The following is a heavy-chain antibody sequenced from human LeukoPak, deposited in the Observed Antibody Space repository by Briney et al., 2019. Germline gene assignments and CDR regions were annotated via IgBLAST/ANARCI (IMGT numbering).Heavy chain of an antibody. J-gene: IGHJ4*02. V-gene: IGHV3-11*01. D-gene: IGHD3-22*01. Sequence: PGGSLRLSCAASGFTFSDHYMSWIRQAPGKGLEWVSYISSSGSTIYYADSVKGRFTISRDNAKNSLDLQMNSLRAEDTAVYYCARDSYDSSGRRGYFDWWGQGTLVTVSS. CDR3: ARDSYDSSGRRGYFDW. CDR2: ISSSGSTI. CDR1: GFTFSDHY.